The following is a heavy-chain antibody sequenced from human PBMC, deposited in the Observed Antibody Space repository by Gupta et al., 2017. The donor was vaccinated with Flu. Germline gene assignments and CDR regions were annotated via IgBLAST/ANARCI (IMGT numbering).Heavy chain of an antibody. Sequence: EVQLVQSGAEVKKPGESLKISCKGSGYSFTSYWIGWVSQMPGKGLEWMGLIYPGDSDTRYSPSFQGQVTISADKSISTAYLQWSSLKASDTAMYYCARQEDYGDPRPDDAFDIWGQGTMVTVSS. CDR2: IYPGDSDT. CDR1: GYSFTSYW. J-gene: IGHJ3*02. CDR3: ARQEDYGDPRPDDAFDI. D-gene: IGHD4-17*01. V-gene: IGHV5-51*01.